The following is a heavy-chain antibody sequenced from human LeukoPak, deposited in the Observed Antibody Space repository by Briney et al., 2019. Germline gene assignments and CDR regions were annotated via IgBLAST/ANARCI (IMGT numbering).Heavy chain of an antibody. V-gene: IGHV4-34*08. J-gene: IGHJ4*02. Sequence: SETLSLTCAVYGGTFSGYYWSWVRQPPGKGLEWIGEINHSGSTNYNPSLMSRVTISVDTSQNQFSLRLSSVTAADTTVYYCTYSGSNYPDYWGQGTLVTVSS. D-gene: IGHD1-26*01. CDR2: INHSGST. CDR3: TYSGSNYPDY. CDR1: GGTFSGYY.